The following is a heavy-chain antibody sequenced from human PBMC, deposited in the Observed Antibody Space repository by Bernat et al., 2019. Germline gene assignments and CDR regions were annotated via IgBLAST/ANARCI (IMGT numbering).Heavy chain of an antibody. V-gene: IGHV4-39*01. CDR2: ISYTGSP. J-gene: IGHJ3*02. CDR1: GGSMISTSYY. D-gene: IGHD7-27*01. CDR3: ARLPFTGDRGRGTFDI. Sequence: QLQVQESGPGLVKPSETLSLTCSVSGGSMISTSYYWGWIRQPPGKGLNWIGSISYTGSPYYNPSLESRVIISVDTSKKQCSLTLTSVTAADTAVYYCARLPFTGDRGRGTFDIWGQGTMVTVSS.